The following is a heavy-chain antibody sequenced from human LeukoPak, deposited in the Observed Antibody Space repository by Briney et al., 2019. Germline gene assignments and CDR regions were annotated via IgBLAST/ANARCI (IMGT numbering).Heavy chain of an antibody. Sequence: GGSLRLSCAASGFSFSNYAMTWVRQAPGKGLEWVSAIGGDGHSTGYADSVKGRFTISRDNSKNTLYLQMNSLRAEDTALYYCAKRAGGTPDYWGLGTLVTVSS. CDR3: AKRAGGTPDY. D-gene: IGHD1-26*01. V-gene: IGHV3-23*01. CDR1: GFSFSNYA. CDR2: IGGDGHST. J-gene: IGHJ4*02.